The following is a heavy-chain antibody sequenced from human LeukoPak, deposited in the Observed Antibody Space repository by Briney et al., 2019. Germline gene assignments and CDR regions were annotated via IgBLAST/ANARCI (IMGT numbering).Heavy chain of an antibody. CDR1: GGSISSSSYY. Sequence: SETLSLTCTVSGGSISSSSYYWGWIRQPPGKGLEWIGSIYKSGSTYYNPSLKSRLTISVDTSKNQFSLKLSSVTAADTAVYYCARTGGDGSNFDYWGQGALVTVSS. D-gene: IGHD5-24*01. CDR3: ARTGGDGSNFDY. V-gene: IGHV4-39*01. J-gene: IGHJ4*02. CDR2: IYKSGST.